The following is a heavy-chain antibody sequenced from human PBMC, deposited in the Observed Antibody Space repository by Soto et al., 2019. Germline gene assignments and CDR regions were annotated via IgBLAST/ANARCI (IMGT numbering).Heavy chain of an antibody. Sequence: ASVKVSCKASGYTFTGYYMHWVRQAPGQGLEWMGWISAYNGNTNYAQKLQGRVTMTTDTSTSTAYMELRSLRSDDTAVYYCARTDVDTACWFDPWGQGTLVTVSS. CDR1: GYTFTGYY. V-gene: IGHV1-18*04. D-gene: IGHD5-18*01. CDR2: ISAYNGNT. CDR3: ARTDVDTACWFDP. J-gene: IGHJ5*02.